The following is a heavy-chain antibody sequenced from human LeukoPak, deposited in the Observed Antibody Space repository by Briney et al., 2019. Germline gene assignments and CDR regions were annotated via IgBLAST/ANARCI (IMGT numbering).Heavy chain of an antibody. D-gene: IGHD3-10*01. J-gene: IGHJ4*02. Sequence: GGSLRLSCAASGFTFSSYEMNWVRQAPGKGLEWVSYISSSGSTIYYADSVKGRFTISRDNAKNSLYLQMNSLRAEDTAVYYCARPRGGFGEFDYWGQGTLVTVSS. CDR2: ISSSGSTI. CDR1: GFTFSSYE. V-gene: IGHV3-48*03. CDR3: ARPRGGFGEFDY.